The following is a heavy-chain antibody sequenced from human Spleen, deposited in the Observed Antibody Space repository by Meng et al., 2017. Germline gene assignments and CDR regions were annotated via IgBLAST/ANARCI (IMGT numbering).Heavy chain of an antibody. J-gene: IGHJ4*02. V-gene: IGHV4-39*01. CDR1: GGSFTSSNYF. CDR2: IYYSGTT. D-gene: IGHD3-22*01. Sequence: QLQLQESGPGLAKLSETLFLTSCFSGGSFTSSNYFWGWIRQPPGKGLDWIGNIYYSGTTYYSPSLKSRVTISVDTSKNQLSLKLSYVTAADTAVYYCARVTQDYDLPRWFDYWGQGTLVTVSS. CDR3: ARVTQDYDLPRWFDY.